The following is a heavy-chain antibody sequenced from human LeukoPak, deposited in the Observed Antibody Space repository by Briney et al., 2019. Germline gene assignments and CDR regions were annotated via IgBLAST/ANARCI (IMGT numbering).Heavy chain of an antibody. CDR2: INSDGTST. CDR3: AKTYSGSVRFDAFDI. CDR1: GFTFSSYW. D-gene: IGHD1-26*01. V-gene: IGHV3-74*03. J-gene: IGHJ3*02. Sequence: PGGSLRLSCAASGFTFSSYWMYWVLQAPGKGLVWVSRINSDGTSTTYAESVKGRFTISRDNAKNTLYLQMNSLRAEDTAVYYCAKTYSGSVRFDAFDIWGQGTMVTVSS.